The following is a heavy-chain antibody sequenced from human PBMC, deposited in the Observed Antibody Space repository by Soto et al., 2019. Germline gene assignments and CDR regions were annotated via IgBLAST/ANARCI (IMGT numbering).Heavy chain of an antibody. CDR3: AHSIPYSSSWSYFDY. J-gene: IGHJ4*02. Sequence: GASVKVSCKASGYTFTSYAMHWVRQAPGQRLEWMGWSNAGNGNTKYSQEFQGRVTITKDTSKNQVVLTMTNMDPVDTATYYCAHSIPYSSSWSYFDYWGQGTLVTVSS. CDR2: SNAGNGNT. CDR1: GYTFTSYA. V-gene: IGHV1-3*02. D-gene: IGHD6-13*01.